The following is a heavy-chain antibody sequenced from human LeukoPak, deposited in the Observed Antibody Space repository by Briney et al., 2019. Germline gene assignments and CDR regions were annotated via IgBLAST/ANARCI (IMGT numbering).Heavy chain of an antibody. CDR3: ATGYCSGGSCYPGVAFDI. V-gene: IGHV1-24*01. Sequence: ASVKVSCKVSGYTLTELSMHWVRQAPGKGLEWMGGFDPEDGETIYAQKFQGRVTMTEDTSTDTAYMELSSLRSEDTAVYYCATGYCSGGSCYPGVAFDIRGQGTMVTVSS. J-gene: IGHJ3*02. CDR1: GYTLTELS. D-gene: IGHD2-15*01. CDR2: FDPEDGET.